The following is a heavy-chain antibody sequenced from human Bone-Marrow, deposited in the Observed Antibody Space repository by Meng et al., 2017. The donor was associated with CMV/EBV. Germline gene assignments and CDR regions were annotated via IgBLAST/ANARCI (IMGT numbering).Heavy chain of an antibody. CDR3: ARAGVPAVIDAFDI. CDR1: GFTFSSYE. V-gene: IGHV3-48*03. CDR2: ISSSGSTI. Sequence: LTCAASGFTFSSYEMNWVRQAPGKGLEWVSYISSSGSTIYYADSVKGRFTISRDNAKNSLYLQMNSLRAEDTAVYYCARAGVPAVIDAFDICGQGTMVTVSS. D-gene: IGHD2-2*01. J-gene: IGHJ3*02.